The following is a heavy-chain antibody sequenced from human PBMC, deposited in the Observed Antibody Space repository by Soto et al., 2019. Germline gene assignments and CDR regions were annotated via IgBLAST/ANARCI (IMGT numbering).Heavy chain of an antibody. Sequence: EVQLVESGGGLVKPGGSLRLSCAASGFTFSNAWMSWVRQAPGKGLEWVALIKSKTDGGTTEYAEPAKGRFTISRDDSKNSLYLQMNSLRREDTAVYFCTRDPVGENWFDPWGQGTLVTVSS. D-gene: IGHD3-10*01. J-gene: IGHJ5*02. V-gene: IGHV3-15*01. CDR1: GFTFSNAW. CDR2: IKSKTDGGTT. CDR3: TRDPVGENWFDP.